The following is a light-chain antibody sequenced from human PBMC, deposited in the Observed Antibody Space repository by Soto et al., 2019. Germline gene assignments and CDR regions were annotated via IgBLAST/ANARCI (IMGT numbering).Light chain of an antibody. V-gene: IGKV2-30*01. J-gene: IGKJ1*01. Sequence: DVVLTQSPLSLPVALGQPASISCRSSQSLVFSDGNTYLNWFQQRPGQSPRRLIYQVSNRDSGVPDRFSGSGSGTDFTLKISRVEAEDVGVYYCMQGTRWVWTFGQGTKVESK. CDR1: QSLVFSDGNTY. CDR2: QVS. CDR3: MQGTRWVWT.